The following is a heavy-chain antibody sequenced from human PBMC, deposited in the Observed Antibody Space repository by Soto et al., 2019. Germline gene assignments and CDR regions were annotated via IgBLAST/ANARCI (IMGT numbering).Heavy chain of an antibody. D-gene: IGHD3-3*01. J-gene: IGHJ4*02. CDR2: ISSSGSTV. V-gene: IGHV3-48*03. CDR3: VRDRGGYYMGYYFDY. CDR1: GFTFSRYE. Sequence: GGSLRLSCAASGFTFSRYEMNWVRQAPGKGLEWVAYISSSGSTVYYADSVKGRFTISRDNAKKSLYLQMNSPRAEDTAVYYCVRDRGGYYMGYYFDYWGQGTLVTVSS.